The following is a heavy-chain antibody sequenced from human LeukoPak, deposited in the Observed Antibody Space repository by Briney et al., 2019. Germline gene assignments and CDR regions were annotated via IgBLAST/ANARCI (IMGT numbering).Heavy chain of an antibody. CDR1: GFTLSSYG. V-gene: IGHV3-30*18. J-gene: IGHJ4*02. D-gene: IGHD5-24*01. Sequence: GGSLRLSCAASGFTLSSYGMHWVRQAPGKGLEWVAVISYDGSKKDYADSVKGRFTISRDNSKNTLFLQMSSLSAEDTAVYYCAKGGRDGYNSLDYWGQGTLVIVSS. CDR2: ISYDGSKK. CDR3: AKGGRDGYNSLDY.